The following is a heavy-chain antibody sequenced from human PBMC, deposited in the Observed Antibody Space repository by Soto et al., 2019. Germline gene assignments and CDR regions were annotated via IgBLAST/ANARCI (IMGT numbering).Heavy chain of an antibody. V-gene: IGHV1-8*01. CDR2: VSPDHGNA. Sequence: ASVKVSCNTSGYTFTDYDINWVRQAPGQGLEWMGWVSPDHGNAGYARQFQGRITMTSDTSINTVFMELTNLRPEDTAVYYCAVTTGYWGQGTKVTVSS. J-gene: IGHJ4*02. D-gene: IGHD4-17*01. CDR1: GYTFTDYD. CDR3: AVTTGY.